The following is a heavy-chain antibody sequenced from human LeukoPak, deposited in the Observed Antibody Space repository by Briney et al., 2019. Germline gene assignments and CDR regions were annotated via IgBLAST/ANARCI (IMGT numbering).Heavy chain of an antibody. CDR1: GFTFGVYA. J-gene: IGHJ4*02. Sequence: PGGSLRLSCTATGFTFGVYAVNWVRQAPGKGLEWVGVIRSKDYGGTADYAASVKGRFSVSRDDSKSIAYLQMSSLKTEDTAVYYCTTAGKRDIFVVPAANEFWGQGTLVTVSS. CDR3: TTAGKRDIFVVPAANEF. CDR2: IRSKDYGGTA. D-gene: IGHD2-2*01. V-gene: IGHV3-49*04.